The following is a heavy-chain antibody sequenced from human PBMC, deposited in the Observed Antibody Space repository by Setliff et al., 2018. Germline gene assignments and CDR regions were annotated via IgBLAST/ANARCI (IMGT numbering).Heavy chain of an antibody. CDR2: IIPILGIA. CDR1: GGTFSSYA. V-gene: IGHV1-69*10. CDR3: ARGGRGYSYGPRKFPFDY. D-gene: IGHD5-18*01. J-gene: IGHJ4*02. Sequence: ASVKVSCKASGGTFSSYAISWVRQAPGQGREWMGGIIPILGIANYAQKFQGRVTITADKSTSTAYMELSSLRSEDTAVYYCARGGRGYSYGPRKFPFDYWGQGTRVTVSS.